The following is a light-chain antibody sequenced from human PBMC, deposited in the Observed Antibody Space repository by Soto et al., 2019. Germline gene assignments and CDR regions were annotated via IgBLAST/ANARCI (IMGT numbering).Light chain of an antibody. V-gene: IGKV3-20*01. Sequence: EIVLTQSPGTLSLSPGERATLSCRASQSVSSNYLAWYQQTPGQAPRLLIYGASSRATGIPDRFSGSGSGTDFTLTISRLEPEDFAVYYYQQYGNSPRSFGQGTKVEIK. CDR3: QQYGNSPRS. CDR1: QSVSSNY. CDR2: GAS. J-gene: IGKJ1*01.